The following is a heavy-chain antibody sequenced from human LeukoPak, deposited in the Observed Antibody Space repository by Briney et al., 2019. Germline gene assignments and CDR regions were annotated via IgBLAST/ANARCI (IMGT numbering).Heavy chain of an antibody. CDR3: ARYCTTTSCYTGGDY. Sequence: SETLSLTCAVYGGSFSGYYWSWIRQPPGKGLEWIGEINHSGSTNYNPSLYSRVTISVDTSKNQFSLKLSSVTAADTAVYYCARYCTTTSCYTGGDYWGQGTLVTVSS. CDR2: INHSGST. D-gene: IGHD2-2*02. J-gene: IGHJ4*02. CDR1: GGSFSGYY. V-gene: IGHV4-34*01.